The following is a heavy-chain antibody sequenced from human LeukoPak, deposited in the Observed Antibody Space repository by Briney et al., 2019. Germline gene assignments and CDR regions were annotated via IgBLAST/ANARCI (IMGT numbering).Heavy chain of an antibody. J-gene: IGHJ6*04. CDR2: INSDGSST. CDR1: GLTFSRYW. V-gene: IGHV3-74*01. D-gene: IGHD1-14*01. Sequence: GGSLRLSCAASGLTFSRYWMHWVRQAPGKGLVWVSRINSDGSSTSYADSVKGRFTISRDNAKNTLYLQMNSLRAEDTAVYYCATGQGHGMDVWGEGTTVTVSS. CDR3: ATGQGHGMDV.